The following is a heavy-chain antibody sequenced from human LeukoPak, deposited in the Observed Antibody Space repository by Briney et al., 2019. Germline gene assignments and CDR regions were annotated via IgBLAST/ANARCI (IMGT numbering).Heavy chain of an antibody. CDR3: TRASFDH. V-gene: IGHV1-18*01. CDR1: GYTFVTYV. J-gene: IGHJ4*02. CDR2: ISTYNSNT. Sequence: ASVKVSCKASGYTFVTYVINWVRQAPGQRPEWMGWISTYNSNTKYALKFQDRVTLTRDTSTTTAYMELRSLTSDDRAVYYCTRASFDHWGQGTLVIVSS.